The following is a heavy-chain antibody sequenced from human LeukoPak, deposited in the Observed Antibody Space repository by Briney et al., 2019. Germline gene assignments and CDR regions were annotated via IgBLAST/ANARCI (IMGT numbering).Heavy chain of an antibody. CDR1: GGTFSSYA. CDR3: LQSQDYYYGMDV. D-gene: IGHD4-11*01. CDR2: IIPIFGTA. J-gene: IGHJ6*02. V-gene: IGHV1-69*13. Sequence: SVKVSFTASGGTFSSYAISWVRQAPGQGLEWMGGIIPIFGTANYAQKFQGRVTITADESTSTAYMELSSLRSEDTAVYYCLQSQDYYYGMDVWGQGTTVTVSS.